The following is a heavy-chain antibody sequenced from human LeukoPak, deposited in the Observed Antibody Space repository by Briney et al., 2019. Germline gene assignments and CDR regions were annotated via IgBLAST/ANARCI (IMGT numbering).Heavy chain of an antibody. J-gene: IGHJ4*02. CDR3: ASYVISGSYFDC. D-gene: IGHD1-26*01. V-gene: IGHV3-30-3*01. Sequence: GGSLRLSCAASGFTFSSYAMHWVRQAPGKGLEWVAVISYDGSNKYYADSVKGRFTISRDNSKNTLYLQMNSLRAEDTAVYYCASYVISGSYFDCWGQGTLVTVSS. CDR2: ISYDGSNK. CDR1: GFTFSSYA.